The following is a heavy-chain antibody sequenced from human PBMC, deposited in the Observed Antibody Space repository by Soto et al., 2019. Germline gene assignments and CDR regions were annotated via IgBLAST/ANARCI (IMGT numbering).Heavy chain of an antibody. CDR1: GFTFSSYA. V-gene: IGHV3-23*01. CDR2: ISGGGGIT. D-gene: IGHD3-16*01. J-gene: IGHJ4*02. Sequence: GGSLRLSCAASGFTFSSYAMNWVRQAPGKGLEWVSSISGGGGITYYADSVRGRFTISRDTSKNTLYLQMNSLRAEDTAIYYCAKDRSRGITVPADYWGQGNLVTVSS. CDR3: AKDRSRGITVPADY.